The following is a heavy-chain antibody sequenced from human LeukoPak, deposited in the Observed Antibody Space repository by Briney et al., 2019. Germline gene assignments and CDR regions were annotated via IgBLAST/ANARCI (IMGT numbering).Heavy chain of an antibody. Sequence: GGSLRLSCAASGYTFSCCSMNWVRQAPGKGLEWLSSINNSGDDKYHADSVQGRFTISRDNAKNSLYLQMNSLRAEDTAVYYCARGHNFGRLHPFDYWGQGTLVTVSS. J-gene: IGHJ4*02. CDR1: GYTFSCCS. CDR2: INNSGDDK. D-gene: IGHD3-9*01. V-gene: IGHV3-21*01. CDR3: ARGHNFGRLHPFDY.